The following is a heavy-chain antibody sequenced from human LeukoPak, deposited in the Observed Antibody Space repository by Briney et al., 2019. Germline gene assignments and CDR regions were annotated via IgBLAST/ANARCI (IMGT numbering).Heavy chain of an antibody. J-gene: IGHJ6*02. CDR3: ARDGMSYCSSTSCYYGMDV. CDR2: IYTSGST. CDR1: GGSISSYY. Sequence: SETLSLTCTASGGSISSYYWSWIRQPAGKGLEWIGRIYTSGSTNYNPSLKSRVTMSVDTSKNQFSLKLSSVTAADTAVYYCARDGMSYCSSTSCYYGMDVWGQGTTVTVSS. D-gene: IGHD2-2*01. V-gene: IGHV4-4*07.